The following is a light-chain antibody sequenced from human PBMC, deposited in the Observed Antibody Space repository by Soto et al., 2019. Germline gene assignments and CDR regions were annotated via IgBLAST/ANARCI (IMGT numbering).Light chain of an antibody. V-gene: IGKV1-6*01. Sequence: AVQMPQSPSSLSASVGDRVPITCRASQGIRNDLGWYQQKPGKAPKLLIYAASSLQSGVPSRFSASGSGTDFTLTLNSLQPEDFATYYCQQGYSTPWTFGQGTKVDIK. J-gene: IGKJ1*01. CDR1: QGIRND. CDR3: QQGYSTPWT. CDR2: AAS.